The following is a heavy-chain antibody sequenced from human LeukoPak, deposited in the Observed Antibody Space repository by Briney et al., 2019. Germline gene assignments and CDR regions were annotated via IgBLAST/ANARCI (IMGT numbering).Heavy chain of an antibody. D-gene: IGHD3-10*01. CDR1: GGSISSYY. CDR3: ARVGSSGGPLWFGELRGYAFDI. J-gene: IGHJ3*02. V-gene: IGHV4-59*12. CDR2: IYYSGST. Sequence: TTSEALSLTCTVSGGSISSYYWSWIRQPPGKGLEWIGYIYYSGSTNYNPSLKSRVTISVDTSKNQFSLKLSSVTAADTAVYYCARVGSSGGPLWFGELRGYAFDIWGQGTMVTVSS.